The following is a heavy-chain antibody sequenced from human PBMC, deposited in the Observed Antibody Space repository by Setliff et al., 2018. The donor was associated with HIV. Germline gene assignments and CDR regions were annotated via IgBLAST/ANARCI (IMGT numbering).Heavy chain of an antibody. J-gene: IGHJ4*02. CDR1: GGSISGYY. CDR3: ATAPGISYFDY. CDR2: IYYSGSA. D-gene: IGHD6-13*01. Sequence: SETLSLTCSVSGGSISGYYWSWIRQPPGKGLECIGYIYYSGSANYNPSLKGRVTISVDTSKNQFSLKLSSVTAADTAVYYCATAPGISYFDYWGQGALVTVS. V-gene: IGHV4-59*08.